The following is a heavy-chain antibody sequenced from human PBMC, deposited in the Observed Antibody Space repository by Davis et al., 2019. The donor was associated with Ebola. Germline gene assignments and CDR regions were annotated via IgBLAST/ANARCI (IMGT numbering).Heavy chain of an antibody. CDR3: ARGGYSYGFHRFDP. Sequence: SETLSLTCTVSGGSISSSSYYWGWIRQPPGKGLEWIGSIYYSGSTYYNPSLQSRVTISVDTSKNQFSLRLISVTAADTAVYYCARGGYSYGFHRFDPWGQGTLVTVSS. D-gene: IGHD5-18*01. CDR1: GGSISSSSYY. V-gene: IGHV4-39*07. CDR2: IYYSGST. J-gene: IGHJ5*02.